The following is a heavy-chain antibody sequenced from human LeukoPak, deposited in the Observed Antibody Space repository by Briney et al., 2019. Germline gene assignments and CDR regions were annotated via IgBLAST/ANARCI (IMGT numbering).Heavy chain of an antibody. CDR1: GYTFTSYG. V-gene: IGHV1-2*04. Sequence: GASVKVSCKASGYTFTSYGISWVRQAPGQGLEWMGWINPNSGGTNYAQKFQGWVTMTRDTSISTAYMELSRLRSDDTAVYYCARGQSGSYNFDYWGQGTLVTVSS. J-gene: IGHJ4*02. CDR2: INPNSGGT. CDR3: ARGQSGSYNFDY. D-gene: IGHD3-10*01.